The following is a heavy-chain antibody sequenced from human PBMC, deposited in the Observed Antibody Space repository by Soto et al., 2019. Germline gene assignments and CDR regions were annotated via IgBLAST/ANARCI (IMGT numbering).Heavy chain of an antibody. V-gene: IGHV4-31*11. CDR3: AREARDTAMPHFDY. D-gene: IGHD5-18*01. CDR2: IYYSGST. Sequence: QVQLQESGPGLVKPSQTLSLTCAVSGDYITSGTYYWSWIRQHPGEGLEWIGYIYYSGSTYYNPSLKSRVTILVDTSNDQFSLKLNSVTAADTAVYYCAREARDTAMPHFDYWGQGTLVTVSS. J-gene: IGHJ4*02. CDR1: GDYITSGTYY.